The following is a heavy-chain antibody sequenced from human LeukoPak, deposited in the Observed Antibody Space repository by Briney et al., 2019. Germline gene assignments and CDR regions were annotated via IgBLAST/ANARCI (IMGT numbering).Heavy chain of an antibody. V-gene: IGHV3-21*01. CDR2: ISSSSSYI. J-gene: IGHJ4*02. D-gene: IGHD2-2*01. CDR3: ARDGGPIVPAAPSFDY. Sequence: SCXASGFTFSSYSMNWVRQAPGKGLEWVSSISSSSSYIYYADSVKGRFTISRDNAKNSLYLQMNSLRAEDTAVYYCARDGGPIVPAAPSFDYWGQGTLVTVSS. CDR1: GFTFSSYS.